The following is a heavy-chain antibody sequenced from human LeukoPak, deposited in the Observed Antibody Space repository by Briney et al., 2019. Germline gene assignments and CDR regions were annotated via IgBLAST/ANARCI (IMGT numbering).Heavy chain of an antibody. CDR1: GFTFGDYA. CDR2: ISWDGGST. Sequence: GGSLRLSCAASGFTFGDYAMHWVRQAPGNGLEWVSLISWDGGSTYYADSVKGRFTISRDNSKNSLYLQMNSLRAEDTALYYCAKEATSWYGGLDYWGQGTLVTVSS. CDR3: AKEATSWYGGLDY. V-gene: IGHV3-43D*04. D-gene: IGHD6-13*01. J-gene: IGHJ4*02.